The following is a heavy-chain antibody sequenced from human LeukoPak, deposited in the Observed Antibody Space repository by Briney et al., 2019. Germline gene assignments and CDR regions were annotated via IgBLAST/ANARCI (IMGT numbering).Heavy chain of an antibody. D-gene: IGHD3-22*01. J-gene: IGHJ4*02. V-gene: IGHV3-7*01. CDR2: IKQDGSEK. CDR1: GFTFSSYW. CDR3: ARDVRGMWLPDFDY. Sequence: GGSLRLSCAASGFTFSSYWMSWVRQAPGKGLEWVANIKQDGSEKYYVDSVKGRFTISRDNAKNSLYLQMNSLRAEDTAVYYCARDVRGMWLPDFDYWGQGTLVTVSS.